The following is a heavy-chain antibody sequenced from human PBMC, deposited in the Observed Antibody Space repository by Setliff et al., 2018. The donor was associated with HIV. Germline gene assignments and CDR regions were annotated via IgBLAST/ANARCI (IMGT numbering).Heavy chain of an antibody. J-gene: IGHJ4*02. CDR1: DSGTYY. D-gene: IGHD5-18*01. Sequence: PSETLSLTCTVSDSGTYYWSWIRQPAGKGLEWIGSMYYSGSTYYTPSLKSRITISLDTSKNQFSLRMRSVTAADTAVYYCARVFVDTAVLRVLEYYFDSWGRGTLVTVSS. V-gene: IGHV4-39*07. CDR3: ARVFVDTAVLRVLEYYFDS. CDR2: MYYSGST.